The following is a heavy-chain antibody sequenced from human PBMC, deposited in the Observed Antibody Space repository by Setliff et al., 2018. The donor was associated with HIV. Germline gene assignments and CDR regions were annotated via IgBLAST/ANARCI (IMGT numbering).Heavy chain of an antibody. D-gene: IGHD3-16*01. J-gene: IGHJ4*02. Sequence: ASVKVSCKASGYTFTSYAMHWVRQAPGQRLEWMGWIHAGNGYTKYSQKFQGRVTFTRDTSASAAYMDLSSLRSEDTAVYYCARIWGIPPLYYCDYWGQGTLVTVS. CDR1: GYTFTSYA. CDR2: IHAGNGYT. V-gene: IGHV1-3*01. CDR3: ARIWGIPPLYYCDY.